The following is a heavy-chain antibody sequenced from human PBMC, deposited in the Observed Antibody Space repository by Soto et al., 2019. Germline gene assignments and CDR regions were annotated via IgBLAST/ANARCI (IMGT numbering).Heavy chain of an antibody. V-gene: IGHV4-59*01. CDR1: GGSISSYY. Sequence: PSETLSLTCTVSGGSISSYYWSWIRQPPGKGLEWIGYIYYSGSTNYNPSLKSRVTITRDTSISTAYMELRSLTSDDTAVYYCARGVQGGPSHFHYWGQGTLVTVSS. J-gene: IGHJ1*01. CDR2: IYYSGST. D-gene: IGHD2-15*01. CDR3: ARGVQGGPSHFHY.